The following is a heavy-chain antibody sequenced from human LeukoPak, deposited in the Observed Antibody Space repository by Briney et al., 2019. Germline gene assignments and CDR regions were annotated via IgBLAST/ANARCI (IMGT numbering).Heavy chain of an antibody. Sequence: GGSLRLSCAASGFTFSSYWMSWVRQAPGKGLEWVSSISSSSSYIYYADSVKGRFTISRDNAKNSLYLQMNSLRAEDTAVYYCARDYCSSTSCLGYYGMDVWGQGTTVTVSS. D-gene: IGHD2-2*01. V-gene: IGHV3-21*01. CDR1: GFTFSSYW. CDR3: ARDYCSSTSCLGYYGMDV. J-gene: IGHJ6*02. CDR2: ISSSSSYI.